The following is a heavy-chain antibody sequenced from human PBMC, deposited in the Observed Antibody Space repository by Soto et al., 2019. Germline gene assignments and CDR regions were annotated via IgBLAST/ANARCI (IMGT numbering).Heavy chain of an antibody. CDR3: ARDPYSYGYFYYYYYGMDV. J-gene: IGHJ6*02. V-gene: IGHV3-48*02. D-gene: IGHD5-18*01. Sequence: GESLKISCAASGFTFSSYSMNWVREAPGKGLEWVSYISSSSSTIYYADSVKGRFTISRDNAKNSLYLQMNSLRDEDTAVYYCARDPYSYGYFYYYYYGMDVWGQGTTVTVSS. CDR1: GFTFSSYS. CDR2: ISSSSSTI.